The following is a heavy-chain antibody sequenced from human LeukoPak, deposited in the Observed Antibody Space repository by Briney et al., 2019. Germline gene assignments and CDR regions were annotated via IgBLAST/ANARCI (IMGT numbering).Heavy chain of an antibody. D-gene: IGHD6-19*01. CDR3: AREARGVAVAGTYYYYYYMDV. CDR1: GFTFSSYA. V-gene: IGHV3-30*04. CDR2: ISYDGSNK. J-gene: IGHJ6*03. Sequence: GGSLRLSCAASGFTFSSYAMHWVRQAPGKGLEWVAVISYDGSNKYYADSVKGRFTISRDNSKNTLYLQMNSLGAEDTAVYYCAREARGVAVAGTYYYYYYMDVWGKGTTVTVSS.